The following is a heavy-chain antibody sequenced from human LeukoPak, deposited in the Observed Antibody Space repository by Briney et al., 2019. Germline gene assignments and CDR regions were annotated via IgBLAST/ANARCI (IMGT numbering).Heavy chain of an antibody. J-gene: IGHJ5*02. CDR1: GFTFSSYS. CDR3: ARDISSSWYRPPGWFDP. Sequence: GESLRLSCAASGFTFSSYSMNWVRQAPGKGLEWVSYISSSSSSTIYYADSVKGRFTISRDNAKNSLYLQMNSLRAEDTAVYYCARDISSSWYRPPGWFDPWGQETLVTVSS. V-gene: IGHV3-48*01. D-gene: IGHD6-13*01. CDR2: ISSSSSSTI.